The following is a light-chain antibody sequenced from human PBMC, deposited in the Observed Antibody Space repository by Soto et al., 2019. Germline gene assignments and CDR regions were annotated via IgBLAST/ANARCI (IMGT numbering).Light chain of an antibody. J-gene: IGKJ4*01. V-gene: IGKV3-15*01. CDR3: QQFNDWPPLT. CDR2: GAS. Sequence: EIVMTQSPATLSVSPGERATLSCRASQSVGSNLAWYQQKPGQAPRLLIHGASTRATGVPARFSGSGSGTDFTLTISRLQSEDFAVYYCQQFNDWPPLTFGGGTKVEIK. CDR1: QSVGSN.